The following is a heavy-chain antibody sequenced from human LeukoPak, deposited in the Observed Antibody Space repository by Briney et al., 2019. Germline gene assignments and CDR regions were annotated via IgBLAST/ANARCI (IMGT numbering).Heavy chain of an antibody. Sequence: SETLSLTCAVYGGCFSGYYWSWIRQPPGKGLEWIGEINHSGSTNYNPSLKSRGTITVDTSKNQFSLMLISVTAADTAVDYYSRRRRTGYYRGWGQRTLVTVSS. V-gene: IGHV4-34*01. J-gene: IGHJ4*02. CDR1: GGCFSGYY. D-gene: IGHD3/OR15-3a*01. CDR2: INHSGST. CDR3: SRRRRTGYYRG.